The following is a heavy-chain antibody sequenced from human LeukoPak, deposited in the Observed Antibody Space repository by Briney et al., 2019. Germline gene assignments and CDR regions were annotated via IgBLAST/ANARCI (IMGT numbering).Heavy chain of an antibody. V-gene: IGHV3-73*01. CDR2: IRSKANSYAT. CDR3: TRSSSAPAYFDY. CDR1: GFTFSGSA. J-gene: IGHJ4*02. Sequence: PGGSLRLSCAASGFTFSGSAMHWARQPSGKGLEWVGRIRSKANSYATAYATSVKGRFTISRDDSKNTAYLQMNSLKTEDTAVYYCTRSSSAPAYFDYWGQGTLVTVSS.